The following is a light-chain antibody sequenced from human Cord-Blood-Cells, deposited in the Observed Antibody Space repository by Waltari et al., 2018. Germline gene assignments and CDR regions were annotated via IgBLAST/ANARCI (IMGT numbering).Light chain of an antibody. CDR3: CSYAGSSTWV. Sequence: QSVLTQPASVSGSPGQSITISCTGTSRDVGSYNLFSWYQQHPCKAPKLMIYEGSKRPSGVSNRFSGSKSGNTASLTISGLQAEDEADYYCCSYAGSSTWVFGGGTKLTVL. J-gene: IGLJ3*02. CDR2: EGS. CDR1: SRDVGSYNL. V-gene: IGLV2-23*01.